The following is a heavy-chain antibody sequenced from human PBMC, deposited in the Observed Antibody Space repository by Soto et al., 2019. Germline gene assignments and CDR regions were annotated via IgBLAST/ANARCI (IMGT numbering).Heavy chain of an antibody. V-gene: IGHV4-59*01. J-gene: IGHJ4*02. CDR2: IYYSGST. D-gene: IGHD3-9*01. CDR3: ARSTFYDILTGYSL. Sequence: SETLSLTCTVSGGSXSSYYWSWIRQPPGKGLEWIGYIYYSGSTNYNPSLKSRVTISVDTSKNQFSLKLSSVTAADTAVYYCARSTFYDILTGYSLWGQGTLVTVSS. CDR1: GGSXSSYY.